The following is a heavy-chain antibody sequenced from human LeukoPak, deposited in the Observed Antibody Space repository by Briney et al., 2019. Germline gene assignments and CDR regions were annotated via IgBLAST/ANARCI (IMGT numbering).Heavy chain of an antibody. J-gene: IGHJ4*02. CDR3: ARAYYGSALPFDY. D-gene: IGHD3-10*01. V-gene: IGHV3-11*04. CDR2: ISSSGSTI. Sequence: PGGSLRLSCAASGFAFSDYYMSWIRQAPGKGLEWVSYISSSGSTIYYADSVKGRFTISRDNAKNSLYLQMNSLRAEDTAVYYCARAYYGSALPFDYWGQGTLVTVSS. CDR1: GFAFSDYY.